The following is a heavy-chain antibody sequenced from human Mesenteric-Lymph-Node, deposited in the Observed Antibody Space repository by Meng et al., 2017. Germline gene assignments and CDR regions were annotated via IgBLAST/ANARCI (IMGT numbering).Heavy chain of an antibody. J-gene: IGHJ6*02. Sequence: GESLKISCAASGFTFSSYAMHWVRQAPGKGLEWVAVISYDGSNKYYADSVKGRFTISRDNSKNTLYLQMNSLRADDTAVYYCARGEDRGYYYYAMDLWGQGTTVTVSS. CDR2: ISYDGSNK. CDR1: GFTFSSYA. CDR3: ARGEDRGYYYYAMDL. V-gene: IGHV3-30*14.